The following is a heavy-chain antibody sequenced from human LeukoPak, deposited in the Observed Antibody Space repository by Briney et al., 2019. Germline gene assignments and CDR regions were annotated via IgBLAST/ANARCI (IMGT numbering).Heavy chain of an antibody. CDR1: GGSFSGYY. CDR2: INHSGST. CDR3: ARQLPDSGSPFDY. J-gene: IGHJ4*02. V-gene: IGHV4-34*01. D-gene: IGHD1-26*01. Sequence: KPSETLSLTCAVYGGSFSGYYWSWIRQPPGKGLEWIGEINHSGSTNYNPSLKSRVTISVDTSKNQFSLKLSSVTAADTAVYYCARQLPDSGSPFDYWGQGTLVTVSS.